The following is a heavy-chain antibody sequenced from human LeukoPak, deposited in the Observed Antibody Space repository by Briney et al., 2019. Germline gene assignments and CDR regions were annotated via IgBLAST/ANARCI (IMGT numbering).Heavy chain of an antibody. V-gene: IGHV4-59*01. CDR3: ARVGIGSSGYYPIDY. CDR2: IYYSGST. Sequence: SETLSLTCTVSGGSISSYYWSWIRQPLGKGLEWIGYIYYSGSTKYNPSLKSRVTISVDTSKNQFSLKLSSVTAADTAVYYCARVGIGSSGYYPIDYWGQGTLVTVSS. D-gene: IGHD3-22*01. J-gene: IGHJ4*02. CDR1: GGSISSYY.